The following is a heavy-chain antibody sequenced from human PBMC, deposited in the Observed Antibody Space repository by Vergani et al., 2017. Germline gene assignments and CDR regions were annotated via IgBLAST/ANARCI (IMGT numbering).Heavy chain of an antibody. D-gene: IGHD3-22*01. Sequence: QVQLQESGPGLVTPSQTLSLICTVSGGSISSGDYYWTWIRQPPGKGLEWIGYISYSGTTYYNPSLKSRVTMSVDTSTNQFSLKLSSVTAADTAVYYCAREEAYYYDSGSYWGQGTLVTVSS. CDR1: GGSISSGDYY. CDR2: ISYSGTT. CDR3: AREEAYYYDSGSY. J-gene: IGHJ4*02. V-gene: IGHV4-30-4*08.